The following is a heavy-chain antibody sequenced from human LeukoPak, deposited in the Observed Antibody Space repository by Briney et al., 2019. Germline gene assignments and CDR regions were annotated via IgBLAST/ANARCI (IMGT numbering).Heavy chain of an antibody. D-gene: IGHD3-10*01. CDR2: IYYSGST. V-gene: IGHV4-31*03. CDR3: ARHAKGRGFDP. Sequence: SQTLSLTCTVSGGSISSAGYYWSWIRQHPGKGLEWIGYIYYSGSTYYNPSLKSRVTISVDTSKNQFSLKLSPVTAADTAVYYCARHAKGRGFDPWGQGTLVTVYS. CDR1: GGSISSAGYY. J-gene: IGHJ5*02.